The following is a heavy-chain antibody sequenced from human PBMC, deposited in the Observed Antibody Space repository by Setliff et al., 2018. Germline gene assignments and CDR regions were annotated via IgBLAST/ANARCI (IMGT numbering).Heavy chain of an antibody. V-gene: IGHV3-15*07. CDR1: GFTFSYAW. J-gene: IGHJ3*01. CDR3: TTDRAACSGSSCYNGFDV. D-gene: IGHD2-2*02. Sequence: LRLSCAASGFTFSYAWMHWVRQAPGKGLEWVGRSKSKTAGGAIDYAAPVKGRFTISRDDSKNTLYLQMSSLKTEDAAMYYCTTDRAACSGSSCYNGFDVWGQGTMVTVS. CDR2: SKSKTAGGAI.